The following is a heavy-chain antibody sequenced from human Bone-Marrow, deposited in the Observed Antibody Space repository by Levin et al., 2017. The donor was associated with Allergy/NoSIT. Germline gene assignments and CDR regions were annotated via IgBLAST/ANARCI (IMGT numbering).Heavy chain of an antibody. CDR3: ARFCSGGTCSRGLDY. J-gene: IGHJ4*02. D-gene: IGHD2-15*01. Sequence: GASVKVSCKASGYIFTGYYIHWVRQAPGQGLEWMGWINIYTGDTKYVENFQGRVTMTRDTSVNTAYMELGSLRSDDTAVYYCARFCSGGTCSRGLDYWGQGSLVTVSS. V-gene: IGHV1-2*02. CDR1: GYIFTGYY. CDR2: INIYTGDT.